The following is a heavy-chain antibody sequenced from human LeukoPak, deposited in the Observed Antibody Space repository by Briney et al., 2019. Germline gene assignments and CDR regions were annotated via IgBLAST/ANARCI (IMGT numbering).Heavy chain of an antibody. CDR3: ARSHSSGPYNWFDP. CDR1: SGSISSGDYY. D-gene: IGHD3-22*01. J-gene: IGHJ5*02. CDR2: IYYSGST. Sequence: SHTLSLPCTVSSGSISSGDYYWSWIRKPPGKGLEWIGYIYYSGSTYYNPSLKSRVTISVDTSKNQFSLKLSSVTAADTAVYYCARSHSSGPYNWFDPWGQGTLVTVSS. V-gene: IGHV4-30-4*01.